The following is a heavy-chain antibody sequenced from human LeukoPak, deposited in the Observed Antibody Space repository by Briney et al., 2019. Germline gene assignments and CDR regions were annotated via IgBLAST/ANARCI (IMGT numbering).Heavy chain of an antibody. Sequence: SETLSLTCTVFGGSISNFYWSWIRQPPGKGLQWIGYVYYSGTTKYNPSLKSRVTISVDTSMNQFSLKLSSVTAADTAMYYCARDTGGRGRLDAFDIWGQGTMVTVSS. CDR3: ARDTGGRGRLDAFDI. V-gene: IGHV4-59*12. D-gene: IGHD3-10*01. J-gene: IGHJ3*02. CDR2: VYYSGTT. CDR1: GGSISNFY.